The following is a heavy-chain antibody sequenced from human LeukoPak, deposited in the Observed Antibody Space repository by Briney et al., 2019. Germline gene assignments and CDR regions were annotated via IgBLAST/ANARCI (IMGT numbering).Heavy chain of an antibody. Sequence: PGGSLRLSCAASGFTFSSYAMHWVRQAPGKGLEWVAVISYDGSNKYYADSVKGRFTISRDNSKNTLYLQMNSLRAEDTAVYYCAKDGLQLWYWGQGTLVTVSS. V-gene: IGHV3-30*04. CDR3: AKDGLQLWY. CDR1: GFTFSSYA. CDR2: ISYDGSNK. J-gene: IGHJ4*02. D-gene: IGHD5-18*01.